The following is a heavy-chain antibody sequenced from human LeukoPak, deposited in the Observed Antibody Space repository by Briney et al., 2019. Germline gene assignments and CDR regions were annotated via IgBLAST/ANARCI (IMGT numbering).Heavy chain of an antibody. J-gene: IGHJ4*02. CDR3: ARVGAWIQLGYFDY. Sequence: PSETLSLTCTVSGGSINNYYWSWIRQSPGKGLEWIGYIYYSGNTNYNTNYNPSLISRVTISVDTSKNQFSLQLSSVTATDTAVYYCARVGAWIQLGYFDYWGQGTLVTVSS. CDR2: IYYSGNTNYNT. V-gene: IGHV4-59*08. D-gene: IGHD5-18*01. CDR1: GGSINNYY.